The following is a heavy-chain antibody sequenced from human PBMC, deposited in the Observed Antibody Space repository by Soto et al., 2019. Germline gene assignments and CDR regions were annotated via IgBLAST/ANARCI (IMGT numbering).Heavy chain of an antibody. D-gene: IGHD1-7*01. V-gene: IGHV4-39*01. CDR1: GGSISSSSYY. CDR2: IYYSGST. CDR3: ARVTYNWNYAPLGMDV. Sequence: SESLSVNGTVSGGSISSSSYYWGWILQPPGKGLEWIGSIYYSGSTYYNPSLKSRVTISVDTSKNQFSLKLSSVTAADTAVYYCARVTYNWNYAPLGMDVWGQGTTVTVSS. J-gene: IGHJ6*02.